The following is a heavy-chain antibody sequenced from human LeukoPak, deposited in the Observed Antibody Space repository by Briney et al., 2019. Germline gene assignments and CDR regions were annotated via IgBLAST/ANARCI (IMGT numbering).Heavy chain of an antibody. D-gene: IGHD2-2*01. Sequence: GGSLRLSCAASGFTFSSYSMNWVRQAPGKGLEWVSAISGSGGSTYYADSVKGRFTISRDNSKNTLYLQMNSLRAEDTAVYYCAKPLVPAAIRDYWGQGTLVTVSS. CDR1: GFTFSSYS. J-gene: IGHJ4*02. CDR3: AKPLVPAAIRDY. V-gene: IGHV3-23*01. CDR2: ISGSGGST.